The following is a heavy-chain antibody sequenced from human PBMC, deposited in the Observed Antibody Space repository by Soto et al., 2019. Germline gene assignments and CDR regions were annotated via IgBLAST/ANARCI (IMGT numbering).Heavy chain of an antibody. CDR1: GHSISSGYY. J-gene: IGHJ4*02. Sequence: PSETLSLTCAVSGHSISSGYYWGWIRQPPGKGLEWIGSFYHSGSTYYNPSLKSRVTISVDTSKNQFSLKLSSVTAAYTAVYYCARGEYYGSGNYFDSWGQGNLVTVSS. CDR3: ARGEYYGSGNYFDS. V-gene: IGHV4-38-2*01. D-gene: IGHD3-10*01. CDR2: FYHSGST.